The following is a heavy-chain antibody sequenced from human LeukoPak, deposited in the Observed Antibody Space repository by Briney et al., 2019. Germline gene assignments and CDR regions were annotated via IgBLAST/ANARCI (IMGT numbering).Heavy chain of an antibody. CDR2: TKEDGSGS. CDR3: AKGGVVGTRYYFAS. CDR1: GFSFSYYW. V-gene: IGHV3-7*01. Sequence: GGSLRLSCAASGFSFSYYWMSWVRQAPGKGLEWVANTKEDGSGSSYVDSVKGRFTISRDNAKNSLYLQMNSLRAEDTAVYYCAKGGVVGTRYYFASWGQGTLVTVSS. J-gene: IGHJ4*02. D-gene: IGHD2-15*01.